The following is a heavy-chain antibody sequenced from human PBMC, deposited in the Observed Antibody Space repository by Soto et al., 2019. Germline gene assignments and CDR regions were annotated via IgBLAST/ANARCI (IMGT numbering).Heavy chain of an antibody. CDR3: ARSPAYGDYANLDT. CDR2: IYYSGST. V-gene: IGHV4-61*01. D-gene: IGHD4-17*01. CDR1: GGSVSSGSYY. J-gene: IGHJ5*02. Sequence: SETLSLTCTVSGGSVSSGSYYWSWIRQPPGKGLEWIGYIYYSGSTNYNPSLKSRVTISVDTSKNQFSLKLNLTSVTAADTAVYYCARSPAYGDYANLDTWGQGTLVTVSS.